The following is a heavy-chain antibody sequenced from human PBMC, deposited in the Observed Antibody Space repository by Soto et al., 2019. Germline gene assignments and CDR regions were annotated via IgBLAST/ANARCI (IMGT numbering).Heavy chain of an antibody. CDR2: IFYSGST. CDR3: ARRYSSSSDY. D-gene: IGHD6-13*01. J-gene: IGHJ4*02. CDR1: GGSISSYY. V-gene: IGHV4-59*08. Sequence: ETLSLTCTVSGGSISSYYWSWIRQPPGKGLEWIGYIFYSGSTNYNPSLKSRVTISVDTSKNQFSLKLSSVTAADTAVYYCARRYSSSSDYWGQGTLVTVSS.